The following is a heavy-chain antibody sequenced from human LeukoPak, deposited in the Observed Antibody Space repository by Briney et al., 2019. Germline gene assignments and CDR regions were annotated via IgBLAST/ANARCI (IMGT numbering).Heavy chain of an antibody. J-gene: IGHJ4*02. Sequence: ASVTVSCKASGGTFSSYAISWVRQAPGQGLEWMGGIIPIFGTANYAQKFQGRVTITADESTSTVYMELSSLRSEDTAVYYCARDLHPMYYYDSSGYGYWGQGTLVTVS. CDR3: ARDLHPMYYYDSSGYGY. D-gene: IGHD3-22*01. V-gene: IGHV1-69*13. CDR1: GGTFSSYA. CDR2: IIPIFGTA.